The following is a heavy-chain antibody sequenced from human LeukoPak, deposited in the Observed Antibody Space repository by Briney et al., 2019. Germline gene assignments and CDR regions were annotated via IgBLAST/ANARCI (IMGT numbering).Heavy chain of an antibody. CDR1: GFTFSSYA. V-gene: IGHV3-64*01. CDR3: ARGMVQSDV. J-gene: IGHJ6*04. D-gene: IGHD3-10*01. Sequence: PGGSLRLSCAASGFTFSSYAMHWVRQAPGKGLEYVSAISSNGGSTYYANSVKGRFTISRDNSKNTLYLQMGSLRAEDMAVYYCARGMVQSDVWGKGTTVTISS. CDR2: ISSNGGST.